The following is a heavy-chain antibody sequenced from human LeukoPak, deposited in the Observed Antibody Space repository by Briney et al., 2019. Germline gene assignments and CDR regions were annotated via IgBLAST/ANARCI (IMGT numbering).Heavy chain of an antibody. CDR1: GFTFSSYA. V-gene: IGHV3-23*01. Sequence: PGGSLRLSCAASGFTFSSYAMSWVRQAPGKGLEWVSAISGSGGSTYYADSVKGRFTISRDNSKNTLYLQMNSLRAEDTAVYYCAKDYVGVVATITDVGYYFDYWGQGTLVTVSS. CDR2: ISGSGGST. J-gene: IGHJ4*02. D-gene: IGHD5-12*01. CDR3: AKDYVGVVATITDVGYYFDY.